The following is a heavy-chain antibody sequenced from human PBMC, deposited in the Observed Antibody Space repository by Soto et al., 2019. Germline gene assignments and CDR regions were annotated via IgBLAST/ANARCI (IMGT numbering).Heavy chain of an antibody. J-gene: IGHJ3*02. CDR1: GGTFSSYA. V-gene: IGHV1-69*06. CDR2: IIPIFGTA. CDR3: ARANIVVVTAIHDAFDI. Sequence: GASVKVSCKASGGTFSSYAISWVRQAPGQGLEWMGGIIPIFGTANYAQKFQGRVTITADKSTSTAYMELSSLRSEDTAVYYCARANIVVVTAIHDAFDIWGQGTMVTVS. D-gene: IGHD2-21*02.